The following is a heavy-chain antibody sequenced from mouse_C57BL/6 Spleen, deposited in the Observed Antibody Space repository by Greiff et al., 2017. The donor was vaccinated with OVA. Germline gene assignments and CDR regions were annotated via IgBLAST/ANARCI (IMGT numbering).Heavy chain of an antibody. D-gene: IGHD2-4*01. V-gene: IGHV1-15*01. CDR3: TPYDYDDGYWYFDV. CDR1: GYTFTDYE. Sequence: QVQLQQSGAELVRPGASVTLSCKASGYTFTDYEMHWVKQTPVHGLEWIGAIDPETGGTAYNQKFKGKAILTADKSSSTAYMELRSLTSEDSAVYYCTPYDYDDGYWYFDVWGTGTTVTVSS. CDR2: IDPETGGT. J-gene: IGHJ1*03.